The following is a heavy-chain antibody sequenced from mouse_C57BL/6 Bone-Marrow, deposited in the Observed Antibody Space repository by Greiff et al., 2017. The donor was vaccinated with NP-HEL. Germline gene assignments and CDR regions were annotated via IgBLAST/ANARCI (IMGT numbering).Heavy chain of an antibody. D-gene: IGHD1-1*01. Sequence: SGAELVRPGASVKLSCTASGFNIKDDYMHWVKQRPEQGLEWIGWIDPENGDTEYASKFQGKATITADTSSNTAYLQLSSLTSEDTAVYYCTTAVSRYFDYWGQGTTLTVSS. CDR2: IDPENGDT. CDR3: TTAVSRYFDY. V-gene: IGHV14-4*01. CDR1: GFNIKDDY. J-gene: IGHJ2*01.